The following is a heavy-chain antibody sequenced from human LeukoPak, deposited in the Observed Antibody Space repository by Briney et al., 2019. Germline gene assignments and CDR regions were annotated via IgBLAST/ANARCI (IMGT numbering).Heavy chain of an antibody. Sequence: PGGSLRLSCAASGFTFSSYAMSWVRQAPGKGLEWVSGIGDSGGSTYYADSVKGRFTISRDNSKNTLYLQMSSLRAEDTAVYYCAKDSDLSPHRRDTFDIWGQRTMVTVSS. CDR2: IGDSGGST. J-gene: IGHJ3*02. V-gene: IGHV3-23*01. CDR1: GFTFSSYA. D-gene: IGHD2/OR15-2a*01. CDR3: AKDSDLSPHRRDTFDI.